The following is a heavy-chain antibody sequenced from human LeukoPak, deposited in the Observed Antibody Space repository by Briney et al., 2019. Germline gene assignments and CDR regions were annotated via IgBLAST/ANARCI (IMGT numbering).Heavy chain of an antibody. CDR3: AGEDDPIVYFQH. V-gene: IGHV3-21*01. Sequence: GGSLRLSCAASGFTFSSYSMNWVRQAPGKGLEWVSSISSSSSYIYYADSVKGRFTISRDNAKNSLYLQMNSLRAEDTAVYYCAGEDDPIVYFQHWGQGTLVTVSS. CDR2: ISSSSSYI. J-gene: IGHJ1*01. CDR1: GFTFSSYS. D-gene: IGHD3-16*02.